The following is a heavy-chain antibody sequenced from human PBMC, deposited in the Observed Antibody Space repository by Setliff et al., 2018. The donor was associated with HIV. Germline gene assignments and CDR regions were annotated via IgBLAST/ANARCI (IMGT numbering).Heavy chain of an antibody. Sequence: GGSLRLSCVTSGFIFTDYWMSWVRQAPGKGLEWVANIRQDGGETHYVDSVKGRFTISRDNAKNSLYLQMNGLGAEDTALYYCARTRFGGPAAAAVVGGRIDFDNWGRGTLVTVSS. V-gene: IGHV3-7*05. J-gene: IGHJ4*02. CDR2: IRQDGGET. CDR3: ARTRFGGPAAAAVVGGRIDFDN. CDR1: GFIFTDYW. D-gene: IGHD2-15*01.